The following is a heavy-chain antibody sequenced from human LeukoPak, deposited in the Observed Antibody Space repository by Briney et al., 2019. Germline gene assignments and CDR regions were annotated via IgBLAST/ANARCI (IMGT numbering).Heavy chain of an antibody. D-gene: IGHD2-2*01. CDR3: ARRQGCSNTACAPDS. Sequence: ESQKISCKGSGYKFSAYWVAWVRQMPGKGLEWMGIIYHDNSDTRYSPSFQGQVTISADKSINTAYLQWSSLKASDTAMYFCARRQGCSNTACAPDSWGQGTLVTVFS. CDR2: IYHDNSDT. CDR1: GYKFSAYW. V-gene: IGHV5-51*01. J-gene: IGHJ4*02.